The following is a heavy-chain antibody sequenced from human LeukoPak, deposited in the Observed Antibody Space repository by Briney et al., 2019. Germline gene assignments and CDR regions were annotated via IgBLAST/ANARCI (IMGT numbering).Heavy chain of an antibody. CDR1: GFTFSSYG. Sequence: PGGSLRLSCAASGFTFSSYGMHWVRQAPGKGLERVAVIWYDGSNKYYADSVKGRFTISRDNSKNTLYLQMNSLRAEDTAVYYCARDQGSETYYYDSSGYGIDYWGQGTLVTVSS. D-gene: IGHD3-22*01. J-gene: IGHJ4*02. CDR2: IWYDGSNK. V-gene: IGHV3-33*01. CDR3: ARDQGSETYYYDSSGYGIDY.